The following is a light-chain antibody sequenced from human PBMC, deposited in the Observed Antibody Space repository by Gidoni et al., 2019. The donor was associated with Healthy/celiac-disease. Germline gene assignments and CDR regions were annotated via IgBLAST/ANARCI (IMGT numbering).Light chain of an antibody. CDR2: GKN. CDR3: NSRDSSGNHHWV. Sequence: SSELPQDPAVSVALGQTVRITCQGASLRSYYASWYQQKPGQAPVLVIYGKNNRPSGIPDRFSGSSSGNTASLTITGAQAEDEADYYCNSRDSSGNHHWVFGGGTKLTVL. CDR1: SLRSYY. J-gene: IGLJ3*02. V-gene: IGLV3-19*01.